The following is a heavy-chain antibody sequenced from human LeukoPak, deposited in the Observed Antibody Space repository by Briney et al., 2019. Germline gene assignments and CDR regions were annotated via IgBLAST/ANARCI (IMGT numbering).Heavy chain of an antibody. V-gene: IGHV1-69*05. Sequence: ASVKVSCKASGGTFSSYAISWVRQAPGQGLEWMGGIIPIFGTANYAQKFQGRVTITTDESTSTAYMELSSLRSEDTAVYYCARDDYAGANWFDPWGQGTLVTVSS. D-gene: IGHD4-17*01. J-gene: IGHJ5*02. CDR1: GGTFSSYA. CDR3: ARDDYAGANWFDP. CDR2: IIPIFGTA.